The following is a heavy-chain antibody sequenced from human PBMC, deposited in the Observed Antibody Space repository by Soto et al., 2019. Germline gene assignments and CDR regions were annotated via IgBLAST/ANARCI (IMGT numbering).Heavy chain of an antibody. V-gene: IGHV1-69*06. CDR3: TRDESPMITFGGVI. Sequence: QVQLVQSGAEVKKPGSSVKVSCKASGGTFSTYAISWVRQAPGHGLEWVGRIIPFFGTANYAQRFQGRVTITADKSTSTAYMEVSSLRSEDTAVYYCTRDESPMITFGGVIWGQGTLVTVSS. D-gene: IGHD3-16*01. J-gene: IGHJ4*02. CDR2: IIPFFGTA. CDR1: GGTFSTYA.